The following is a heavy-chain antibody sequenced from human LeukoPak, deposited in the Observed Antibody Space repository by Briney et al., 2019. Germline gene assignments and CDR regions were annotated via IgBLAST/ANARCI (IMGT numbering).Heavy chain of an antibody. CDR2: INPSGGST. J-gene: IGHJ6*02. CDR1: GYDFISYY. D-gene: IGHD2-8*01. Sequence: ASVKVSCKASGYDFISYYMHWVRQAPGQGLEWMGIINPSGGSTSYAQKFQDRVTMTRDTSTSTVYMELSSLKSEDTAVYYCAREDVVLVDAVRYYYYGMDVWGQGATVTVSS. V-gene: IGHV1-46*01. CDR3: AREDVVLVDAVRYYYYGMDV.